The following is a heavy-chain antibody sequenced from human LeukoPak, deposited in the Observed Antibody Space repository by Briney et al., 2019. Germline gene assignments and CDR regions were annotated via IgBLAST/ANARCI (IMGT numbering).Heavy chain of an antibody. D-gene: IGHD3-22*01. Sequence: TLSLTCTVSGGSISSGGYYWSWIRQHPGKGLEWIGYIYYSGSTYYNPSLKSRVTISVDTSKNQFSLKLSSVTAADTAVYYCARVAVSRQYYYDSSGYYYSGAFDIWGQGTMVTVSS. CDR3: ARVAVSRQYYYDSSGYYYSGAFDI. J-gene: IGHJ3*02. CDR2: IYYSGST. CDR1: GGSISSGGYY. V-gene: IGHV4-31*03.